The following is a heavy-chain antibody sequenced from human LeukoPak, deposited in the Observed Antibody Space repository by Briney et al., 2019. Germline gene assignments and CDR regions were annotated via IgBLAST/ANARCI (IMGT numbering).Heavy chain of an antibody. J-gene: IGHJ3*02. V-gene: IGHV4-34*01. CDR1: GGSFSGYY. D-gene: IGHD1-26*01. Sequence: SETLSLTCAVDGGSFSGYYWSWIRQPPGKGLQWIGEINQSGTTNYNPSLKSQVTISVDTSKNQVSLKLNSVTAADTAVYYCARGRKIVGGTWRPFDIWGQGTMVTVSS. CDR2: INQSGTT. CDR3: ARGRKIVGGTWRPFDI.